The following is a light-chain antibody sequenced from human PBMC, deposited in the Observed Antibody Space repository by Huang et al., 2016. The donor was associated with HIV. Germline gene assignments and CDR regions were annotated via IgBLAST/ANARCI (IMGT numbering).Light chain of an antibody. CDR2: GAS. J-gene: IGKJ1*01. V-gene: IGKV3-15*01. Sequence: EIVMTQSPATLPVSPGERVTLSCRASQSVGSDLAWYQQKPGQPPRLLIYGASTRATGIPARFSGSGSGTEFNLTISSLQSEDFAVYYCQQYNNWLWTFGQGTRVEIK. CDR3: QQYNNWLWT. CDR1: QSVGSD.